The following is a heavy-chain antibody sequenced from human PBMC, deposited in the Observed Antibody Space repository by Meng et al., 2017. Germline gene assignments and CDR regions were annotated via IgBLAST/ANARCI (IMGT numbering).Heavy chain of an antibody. V-gene: IGHV3-9*01. CDR2: ISWNSGSI. J-gene: IGHJ6*02. CDR3: ARYSGYEKYYYYGMDV. CDR1: GFTFDDYA. D-gene: IGHD5-12*01. Sequence: SLKISCAASGFTFDDYAMHWVRQAPGKGLEWVSGISWNSGSIGYADSVKGRFTISRDNAKNSLYLQMNSLRAEDTAVYYCARYSGYEKYYYYGMDVWGQGTTVTVSS.